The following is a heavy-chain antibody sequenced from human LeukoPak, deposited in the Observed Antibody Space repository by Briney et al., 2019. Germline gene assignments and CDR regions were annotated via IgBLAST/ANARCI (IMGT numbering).Heavy chain of an antibody. CDR1: GYSISSGYY. J-gene: IGHJ3*02. D-gene: IGHD6-19*01. CDR3: ARHRGSGWSRDAFDI. Sequence: PSETLPLTCAISGYSISSGYYWGWIRPPPGKGLEWIGSIYHSGTTYYNPSLKSRVTISVDTSKNQFSLKLSSVTASDTAIYYCARHRGSGWSRDAFDIWGQGTMVTVSS. V-gene: IGHV4-38-2*01. CDR2: IYHSGTT.